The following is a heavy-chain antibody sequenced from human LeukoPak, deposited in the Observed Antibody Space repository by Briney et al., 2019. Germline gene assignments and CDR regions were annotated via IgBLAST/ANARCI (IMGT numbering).Heavy chain of an antibody. CDR3: ARDGYSSSWYWDNWFDP. D-gene: IGHD6-13*01. CDR1: GGSISSYY. Sequence: SETLSLTCTVSGGSISSYYWSWIRQPAGEGLEWIGRIYTSGSTNYNPSLKSRVTMSVDTSKNQFSLKLSSVTAADTAVYYCARDGYSSSWYWDNWFDPWGQGTLVTVSS. J-gene: IGHJ5*02. CDR2: IYTSGST. V-gene: IGHV4-4*07.